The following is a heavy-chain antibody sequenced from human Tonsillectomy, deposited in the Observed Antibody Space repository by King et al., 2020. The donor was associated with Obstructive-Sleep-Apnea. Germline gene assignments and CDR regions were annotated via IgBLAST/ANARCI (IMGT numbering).Heavy chain of an antibody. J-gene: IGHJ4*02. CDR1: GFTFSSYA. V-gene: IGHV3-30*04. CDR3: ARVGATLFPTYLDY. Sequence: VQLVESGGGVVQPGRSLRLSCAASGFTFSSYAMHWVRQAPGKGLEWVAVISYDGSNKYYADSVKGRFTIPRDNSKNTLYLQMNSLRAEDTAVYYCARVGATLFPTYLDYWGQGTLVTVSS. D-gene: IGHD1-26*01. CDR2: ISYDGSNK.